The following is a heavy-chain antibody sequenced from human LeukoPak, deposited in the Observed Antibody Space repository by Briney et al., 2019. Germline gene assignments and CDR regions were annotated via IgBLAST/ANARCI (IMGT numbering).Heavy chain of an antibody. V-gene: IGHV1-2*02. Sequence: ASVKVSCKASGYTFTGYYMHWVRQAPGQGLEWMGWINPKSGGKNFAHKFQGRVIMTRDTSISTAYMELSRLRSDDTAVYYYAREPTYSSGWGDYYYYGMDVWGQGTTVTVSS. D-gene: IGHD6-19*01. J-gene: IGHJ6*02. CDR3: AREPTYSSGWGDYYYYGMDV. CDR2: INPKSGGK. CDR1: GYTFTGYY.